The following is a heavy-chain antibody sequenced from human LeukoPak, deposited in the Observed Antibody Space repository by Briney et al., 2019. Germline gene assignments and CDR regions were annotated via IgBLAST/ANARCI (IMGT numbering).Heavy chain of an antibody. J-gene: IGHJ4*02. Sequence: GASVKVSCKASGYTFTGYYMHWVRQAPGQGLEWMGWINPNSSGTNYAQKFQGRVTMTRDTSISTAYMELSRLRSGDTAVYYCARVYPYYDSSGYFDYWGQGTLVTVSS. D-gene: IGHD3-22*01. CDR2: INPNSSGT. CDR3: ARVYPYYDSSGYFDY. CDR1: GYTFTGYY. V-gene: IGHV1-2*02.